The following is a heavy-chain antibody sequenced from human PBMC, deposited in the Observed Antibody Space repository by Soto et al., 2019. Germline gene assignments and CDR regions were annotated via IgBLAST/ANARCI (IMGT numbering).Heavy chain of an antibody. Sequence: ASVKVSCKTSGYTFTGHYIHWVRQAPQQGPEWMGEIGPESGATRYAEKFRGRVTMTMDTSITTVYMELRNLSPDDTAVYYCGRGRSGQIVIFYWGQGTPVTNSS. D-gene: IGHD3-3*02. CDR3: GRGRSGQIVIFY. CDR1: GYTFTGHY. J-gene: IGHJ4*01. V-gene: IGHV1-2*02. CDR2: IGPESGAT.